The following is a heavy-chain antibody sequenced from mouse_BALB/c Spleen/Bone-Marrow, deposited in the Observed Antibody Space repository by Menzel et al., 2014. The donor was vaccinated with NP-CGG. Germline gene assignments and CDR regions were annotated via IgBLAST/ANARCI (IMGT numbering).Heavy chain of an antibody. V-gene: IGHV1-7*01. J-gene: IGHJ2*01. CDR1: GYTFTSYW. Sequence: QVQLQQSGAELAKPGASVKMSCKASGYTFTSYWMHWVKQRPGQGLEWIGYINPSTGYTEYNQKFKYKATLTADKSSSTAYMQLSSLTSEDSAVYYCARRAVRYFDYWGQGTTLAVSS. D-gene: IGHD2-13*01. CDR3: ARRAVRYFDY. CDR2: INPSTGYT.